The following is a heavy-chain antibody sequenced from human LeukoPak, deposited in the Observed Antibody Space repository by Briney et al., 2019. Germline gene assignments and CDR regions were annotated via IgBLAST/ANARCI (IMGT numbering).Heavy chain of an antibody. CDR1: GFTFSGSA. CDR2: IRSKANSYAT. J-gene: IGHJ4*02. Sequence: GGSLRLSCAASGFTFSGSAMRWVRQASGKGLEWVGRIRSKANSYATAYAASVKGRFTISRDDSKNTAYLQMNSLKTEDTAVYYCTRHSDIVATPFDYWGQGTLVTVSS. CDR3: TRHSDIVATPFDY. V-gene: IGHV3-73*01. D-gene: IGHD5-12*01.